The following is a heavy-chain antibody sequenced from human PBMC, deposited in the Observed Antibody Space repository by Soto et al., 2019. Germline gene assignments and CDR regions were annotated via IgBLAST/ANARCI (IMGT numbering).Heavy chain of an antibody. CDR1: GGSISSSNW. J-gene: IGHJ4*02. D-gene: IGHD3-9*01. Sequence: SETLSLTCTVSGGSISSSNWWSWVRQPPGKGLEWIGEIYHSGTTNYNPSLKSRVTISVDKSKNQFSLKMSSVTAADTAVYYCARAVSTDWYYFYYWGQGILVTVCS. V-gene: IGHV4-4*02. CDR3: ARAVSTDWYYFYY. CDR2: IYHSGTT.